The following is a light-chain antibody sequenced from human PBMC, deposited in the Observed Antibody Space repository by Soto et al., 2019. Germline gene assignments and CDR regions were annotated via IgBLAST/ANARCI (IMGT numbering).Light chain of an antibody. CDR2: DTS. V-gene: IGKV3D-20*02. Sequence: EIGLTQSPGTLSLSPGERATLSCRASQTLSNSFIAWYQQKPGQAPRLLIYDTSSRATGVPDRYSASGSGTDFTLTISSLEPEDFAVYYCQQRANWPLTFGGGTKVDIK. J-gene: IGKJ4*01. CDR1: QTLSNSF. CDR3: QQRANWPLT.